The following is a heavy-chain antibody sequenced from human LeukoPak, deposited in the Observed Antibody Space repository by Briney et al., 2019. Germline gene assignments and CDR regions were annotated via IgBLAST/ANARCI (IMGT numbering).Heavy chain of an antibody. CDR2: MNPNSGNT. CDR3: ARGITRIQLWLGY. J-gene: IGHJ4*02. D-gene: IGHD5-18*01. Sequence: GASVKVSCRASGYTFTSYDINWVRQATGQGLEWMGWMNPNSGNTGYAQKFQGRVTMTRNTSISTAYMELSSLRSEDTAVYYCARGITRIQLWLGYWGQGTLVTVSS. V-gene: IGHV1-8*01. CDR1: GYTFTSYD.